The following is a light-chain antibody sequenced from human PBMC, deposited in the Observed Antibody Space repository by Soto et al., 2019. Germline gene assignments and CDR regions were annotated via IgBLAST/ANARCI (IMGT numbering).Light chain of an antibody. CDR3: QQYGSSPRK. Sequence: EIVMTHSPATLSVSPGERATLSFSSSQSVSSSYLAWYQQKPGQAPRLLIYGASIRATGIPDRFSGSGSGTAFTLTIRSLEPEDFAVYYCQQYGSSPRKFGQGTKVDIK. CDR2: GAS. J-gene: IGKJ1*01. V-gene: IGKV3-20*01. CDR1: QSVSSSY.